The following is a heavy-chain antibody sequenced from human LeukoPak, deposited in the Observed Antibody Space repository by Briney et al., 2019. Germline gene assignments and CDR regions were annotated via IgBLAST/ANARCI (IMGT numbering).Heavy chain of an antibody. CDR3: ARARVYSSSWPTYY. CDR2: MNPNSGNT. D-gene: IGHD6-13*01. J-gene: IGHJ4*02. Sequence: GASVKVSCKASGYTLTSYDINWVRQATGQGLEWMGWMNPNSGNTGYAQKFQGRVTMTRNTSISTAYMELSSLRSEDTAVYYCARARVYSSSWPTYYWGQGTLVTVSS. CDR1: GYTLTSYD. V-gene: IGHV1-8*01.